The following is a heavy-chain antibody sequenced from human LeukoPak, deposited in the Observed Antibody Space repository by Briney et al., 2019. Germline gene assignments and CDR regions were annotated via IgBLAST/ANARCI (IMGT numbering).Heavy chain of an antibody. CDR1: GGSISSGGYY. Sequence: SETLSLTCTVSGGSISSGGYYLSWIRQPPGKGLEWIGYIHHSGTTYYNPSLKSRVTISVDRSKNQFSLKLTSVTAADTATYYCARETSLAGFASGLGFNYWGQGILVTVSS. V-gene: IGHV4-30-2*01. CDR3: ARETSLAGFASGLGFNY. CDR2: IHHSGTT. D-gene: IGHD6-19*01. J-gene: IGHJ4*02.